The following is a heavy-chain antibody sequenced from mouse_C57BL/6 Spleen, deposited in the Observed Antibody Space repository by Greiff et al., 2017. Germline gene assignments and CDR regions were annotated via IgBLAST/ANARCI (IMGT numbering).Heavy chain of an antibody. CDR1: GYAFSSYW. V-gene: IGHV1-80*01. CDR3: ARSGTDNYFDY. Sequence: QVQLKQPGTELVKPGASVKISCKASGYAFSSYWMNWVKQRPGKGLEWIGQIYPGDGDTNYNGKFKGKATLTADKSSSTAYMQLSSLTSEDSAVYFCARSGTDNYFDYWGQGTTLTVSS. J-gene: IGHJ2*01. CDR2: IYPGDGDT. D-gene: IGHD3-2*02.